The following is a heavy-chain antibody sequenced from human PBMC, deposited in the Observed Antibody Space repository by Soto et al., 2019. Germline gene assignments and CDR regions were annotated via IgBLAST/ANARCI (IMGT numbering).Heavy chain of an antibody. Sequence: PGGSLTLSCAASGFTFSSYAMTWVRQPPVKGLEWVSAISGSGGSTYYADSVKDRFTISRDNSTNTLHLQVNSLRGEDTAVYYCAKEADISGYYPDYWGQGTQVTVSS. D-gene: IGHD3-22*01. CDR1: GFTFSSYA. CDR3: AKEADISGYYPDY. J-gene: IGHJ4*02. V-gene: IGHV3-23*01. CDR2: ISGSGGST.